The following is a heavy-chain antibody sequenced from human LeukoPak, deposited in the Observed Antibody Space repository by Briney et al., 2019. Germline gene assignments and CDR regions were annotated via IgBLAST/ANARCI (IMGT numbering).Heavy chain of an antibody. CDR3: ARVDCSGGSCYSPFDY. Sequence: GGSLRLSCAASGFTFSSYSMNWVRQAPGKGLEWVSSISSSSSYIYYADSVKGRFTTSRDNAKNSLYLQMNSLRAEDTAVYYCARVDCSGGSCYSPFDYWGQGTLVTVSS. CDR2: ISSSSSYI. V-gene: IGHV3-21*01. J-gene: IGHJ4*02. CDR1: GFTFSSYS. D-gene: IGHD2-15*01.